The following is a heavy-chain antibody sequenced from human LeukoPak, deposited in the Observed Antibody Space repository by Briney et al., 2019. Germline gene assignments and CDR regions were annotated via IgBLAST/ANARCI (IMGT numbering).Heavy chain of an antibody. Sequence: GESLKISCKGSGYRFTSYWIGWVRQLPGKGLEWMGIIYPGDSDTSYSPSFQGQVTISADKSISTAYLQWSSLKASDTAMYYCARAMRWFGEEFDYWGQGTLVTVSS. J-gene: IGHJ4*02. CDR2: IYPGDSDT. CDR1: GYRFTSYW. V-gene: IGHV5-51*01. D-gene: IGHD3-10*01. CDR3: ARAMRWFGEEFDY.